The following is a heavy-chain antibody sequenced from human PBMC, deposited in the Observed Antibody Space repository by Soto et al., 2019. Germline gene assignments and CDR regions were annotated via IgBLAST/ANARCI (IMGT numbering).Heavy chain of an antibody. CDR2: IIPIFGTA. D-gene: IGHD2-15*01. Sequence: SVKVSCKASGGTFSSYAISWARQAPGQGLEWMGGIIPIFGTANYSQKFQGRVTITADESTSTAYMELSSLRSEDTAVYYCARDAAHCKRGDVYYFDYWGQGTLVTVSS. CDR3: ARDAAHCKRGDVYYFDY. CDR1: GGTFSSYA. V-gene: IGHV1-69*13. J-gene: IGHJ4*02.